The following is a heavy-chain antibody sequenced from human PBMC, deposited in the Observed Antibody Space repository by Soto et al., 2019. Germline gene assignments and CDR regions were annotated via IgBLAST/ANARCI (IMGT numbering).Heavy chain of an antibody. CDR1: GFPFYDYA. CDR3: ADVPIWGGSDRCYAEGFDY. J-gene: IGHJ4*02. V-gene: IGHV3-23*01. D-gene: IGHD2-21*02. CDR2: VDASSNT. Sequence: DVHLLESGGGVVQPGGFLRLTCAASGFPFYDYAMCWVRQAPGKGREWVSPVDASSNTHYADSVRGRFTISRDTRNSMLFLELDSLRAEDTAVYFFADVPIWGGSDRCYAEGFDYWGPGTLVTVSS.